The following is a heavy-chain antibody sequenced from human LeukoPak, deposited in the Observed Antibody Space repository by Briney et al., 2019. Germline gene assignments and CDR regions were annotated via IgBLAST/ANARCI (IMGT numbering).Heavy chain of an antibody. CDR1: GFTVSSNY. CDR2: IYSGGST. D-gene: IGHD6-19*01. Sequence: GGSLRLSCAASGFTVSSNYMSWVRQAPGKGLEWVSVIYSGGSTYYADSVKGRFIISRDNSKNTLYLQRNSLRAEDTAVYYCARDSSSGWYHTNWGQGTLVTVSS. V-gene: IGHV3-66*01. CDR3: ARDSSSGWYHTN. J-gene: IGHJ4*02.